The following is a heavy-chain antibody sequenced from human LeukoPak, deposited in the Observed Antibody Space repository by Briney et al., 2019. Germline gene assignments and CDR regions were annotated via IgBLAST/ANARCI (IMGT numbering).Heavy chain of an antibody. J-gene: IGHJ4*02. CDR2: IQQSGGAT. CDR1: GFTFSSYW. Sequence: PGESLRLSCAASGFTFSSYWMTWVRQAPGRGLEWVANIQQSGGATHYVDSVKGRFTISRDNAKSSLYLQVSSLRVEDTAVYYCARDAYGSGSHDYWGQGTLVTVSS. D-gene: IGHD3-10*01. CDR3: ARDAYGSGSHDY. V-gene: IGHV3-7*04.